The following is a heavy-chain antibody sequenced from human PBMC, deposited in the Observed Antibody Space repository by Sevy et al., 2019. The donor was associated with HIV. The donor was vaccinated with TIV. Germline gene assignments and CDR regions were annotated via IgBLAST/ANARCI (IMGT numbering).Heavy chain of an antibody. D-gene: IGHD6-6*01. CDR3: AREGSSSSKFTWFDP. Sequence: ASVKVSCKASGYTFTSYYMHWVRQAPGQGLAWMGIINPSGGYTTYAQKFQGRVTMTRDTSTSTVYMELSSLRSEDTAVYYCAREGSSSSKFTWFDPWGQGTLVTVSS. CDR2: INPSGGYT. CDR1: GYTFTSYY. J-gene: IGHJ5*02. V-gene: IGHV1-46*03.